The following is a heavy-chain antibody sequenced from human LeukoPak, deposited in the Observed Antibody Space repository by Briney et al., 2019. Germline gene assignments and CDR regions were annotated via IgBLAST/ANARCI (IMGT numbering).Heavy chain of an antibody. V-gene: IGHV3-20*04. J-gene: IGHJ4*02. D-gene: IGHD5-12*01. Sequence: GSLRLSCAASGFTFDDYGMSWVRQAPGKGPEWVSGINWNGDRTGYADSVKGRFTISRDNAKNSLYLQMNSLRAEDTALYYCARDRGGYDWVFDYWGQGTLVTVSS. CDR2: INWNGDRT. CDR3: ARDRGGYDWVFDY. CDR1: GFTFDDYG.